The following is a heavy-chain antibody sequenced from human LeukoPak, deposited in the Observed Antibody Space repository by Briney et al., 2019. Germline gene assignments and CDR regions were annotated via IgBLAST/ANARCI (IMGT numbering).Heavy chain of an antibody. J-gene: IGHJ6*02. CDR3: AKSGESYYYYGMDV. V-gene: IGHV3-23*01. CDR1: GFTFSSYA. Sequence: GGSLGLSCAASGFTFSSYAMSWVRQAPGKGLEWVSAISGSGGSTYYADSVKGRFTISRDNSKNTLYLQMNSLRAEDTAVYYCAKSGESYYYYGMDVWGQGTTVTVSS. CDR2: ISGSGGST. D-gene: IGHD3-10*01.